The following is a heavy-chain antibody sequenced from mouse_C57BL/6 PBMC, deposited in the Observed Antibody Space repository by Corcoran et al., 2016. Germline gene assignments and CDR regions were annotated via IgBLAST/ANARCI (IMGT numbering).Heavy chain of an antibody. CDR2: ISYDGSN. V-gene: IGHV3-6*01. J-gene: IGHJ1*03. D-gene: IGHD1-1*01. CDR1: GYSITSGYY. CDR3: ARDQGYYYGSSYVGYFDV. Sequence: DVQLQESGPGLVKPSQSLSLTCSVTGYSITSGYYWNWLRQFPGNKLEWMGYISYDGSNNYNPSLKNRISITRDTSKNQFFLKLNSVTTEDTATYYCARDQGYYYGSSYVGYFDVWGTGTTVTVSS.